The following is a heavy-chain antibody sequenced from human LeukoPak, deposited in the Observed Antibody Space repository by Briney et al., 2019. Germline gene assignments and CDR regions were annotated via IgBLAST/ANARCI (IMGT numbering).Heavy chain of an antibody. D-gene: IGHD5-12*01. Sequence: SETLSLTCVVSGASIISDHHYWGWVRQPPGKRLEWIGNVLYTGVTYSRPSLKSRITISVDTSQNQSSLKLSSMTAADTAIYYCASWRGSRGYDYGFDSWGQGTLVTVSS. CDR1: GASIISDHHY. V-gene: IGHV4-39*07. CDR3: ASWRGSRGYDYGFDS. J-gene: IGHJ4*02. CDR2: VLYTGVT.